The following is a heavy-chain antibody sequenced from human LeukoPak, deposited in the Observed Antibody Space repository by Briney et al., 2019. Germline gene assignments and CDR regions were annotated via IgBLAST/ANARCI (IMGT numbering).Heavy chain of an antibody. J-gene: IGHJ4*02. D-gene: IGHD3-10*01. CDR1: GFTFSSYE. Sequence: GGSLRLSCAASGFTFSSYEMNRVRQAPGKGLEWVSYISSSGSTIYYADSVKGRFTISRDNAKNSLYLQMNSLRAEDTAVYYCAKSGSGKVDYWGQGTLVTVSS. CDR2: ISSSGSTI. V-gene: IGHV3-48*03. CDR3: AKSGSGKVDY.